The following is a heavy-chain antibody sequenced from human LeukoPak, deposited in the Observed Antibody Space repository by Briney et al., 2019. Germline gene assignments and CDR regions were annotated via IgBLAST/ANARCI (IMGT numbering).Heavy chain of an antibody. V-gene: IGHV3-53*01. D-gene: IGHD7-27*01. Sequence: GGSLRLSCAASGFTVSTNYMTWVRQAPGKGLEWVSVIYSGGSTYYADSVKGRFTISRDNPKNTLYLQMNSLRAEDTALYYRSRNWGSDNWFDPWGQGTLVTVSS. CDR3: SRNWGSDNWFDP. CDR1: GFTVSTNY. CDR2: IYSGGST. J-gene: IGHJ5*02.